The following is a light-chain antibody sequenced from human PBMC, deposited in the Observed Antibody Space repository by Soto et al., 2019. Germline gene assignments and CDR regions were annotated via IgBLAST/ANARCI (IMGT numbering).Light chain of an antibody. Sequence: EIVLTQSPGTLSLSPGERATLSCRANQTASSNYLTWYQQKPGQAPRLLIYGASTRATGIPDRFGGSGSGTDFTLIISRLEPEDFAVYYCQQYGSSPFTFGPGTTVDI. CDR3: QQYGSSPFT. CDR1: QTASSNY. V-gene: IGKV3-20*01. J-gene: IGKJ3*01. CDR2: GAS.